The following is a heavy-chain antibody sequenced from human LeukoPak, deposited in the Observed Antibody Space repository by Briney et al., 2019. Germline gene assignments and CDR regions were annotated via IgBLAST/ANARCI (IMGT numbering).Heavy chain of an antibody. CDR2: INHSGIT. J-gene: IGHJ5*02. CDR1: GGSFSGYY. D-gene: IGHD2-15*01. Sequence: SETLSLTCAVYGGSFSGYYWSWIRQPPGKGLEWIGEINHSGITDYNPSLRSRVTISVDTSKNQFSLKLSSVTAADTAIYYCARAVIVVAAATQRNWFDPWGQGTLVTVSS. V-gene: IGHV4-34*01. CDR3: ARAVIVVAAATQRNWFDP.